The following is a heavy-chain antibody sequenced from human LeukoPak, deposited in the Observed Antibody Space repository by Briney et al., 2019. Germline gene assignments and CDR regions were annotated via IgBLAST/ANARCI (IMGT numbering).Heavy chain of an antibody. Sequence: HPGGSLRLSCAASGFTFNNYAMSWVRQAPGKGLEWVSGISGSSGSTYYADSAKGRFTISRDNSKNTVYLQMNSLRAEDTAVYYCATRDYYDSRGYYYYYFDYWGQGTLVTVSS. D-gene: IGHD3-22*01. CDR1: GFTFNNYA. CDR2: ISGSSGST. V-gene: IGHV3-23*01. CDR3: ATRDYYDSRGYYYYYFDY. J-gene: IGHJ4*02.